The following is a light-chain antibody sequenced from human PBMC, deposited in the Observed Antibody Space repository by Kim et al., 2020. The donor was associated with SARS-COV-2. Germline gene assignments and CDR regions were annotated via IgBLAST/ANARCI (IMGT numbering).Light chain of an antibody. J-gene: IGKJ4*01. Sequence: LSPGERATLSCRASQSISRYLGWYQQKPGQAPRLLISDAANRATGIPARFSGSGSGTDFTLTINSLEPEDFAVYYCQQRSSWPLTFGGGTKVEIK. V-gene: IGKV3-11*01. CDR1: QSISRY. CDR3: QQRSSWPLT. CDR2: DAA.